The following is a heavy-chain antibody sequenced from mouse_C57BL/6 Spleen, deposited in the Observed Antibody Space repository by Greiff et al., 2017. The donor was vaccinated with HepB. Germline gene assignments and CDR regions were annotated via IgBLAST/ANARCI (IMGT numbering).Heavy chain of an antibody. CDR3: ARRGAQALDDYAMDY. CDR2: IYPGDGAT. Sequence: VQLQQSGPELVKPGASVKISCKASGYAFSSSWMNWVKQRPGKGLEWIGRIYPGDGATNYNGKFQGKATLTADKSSSTAYMQRSSLTAEDSAVYVCARRGAQALDDYAMDYWGQGASVTVSS. D-gene: IGHD3-2*02. J-gene: IGHJ4*01. V-gene: IGHV1-82*01. CDR1: GYAFSSSW.